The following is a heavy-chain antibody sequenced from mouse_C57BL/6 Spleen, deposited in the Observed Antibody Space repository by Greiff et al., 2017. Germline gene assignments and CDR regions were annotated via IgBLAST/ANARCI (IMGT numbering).Heavy chain of an antibody. CDR2: IDPETGGT. J-gene: IGHJ2*01. CDR3: TRPGRRNYFDY. CDR1: GYTFTDYE. Sequence: VQLQQSGAELVRPGASVTLSCKASGYTFTDYEMHWVKQTPVHGLEWIGAIDPETGGTAYNQKFKGKAILTADKSSSTAYMELRSLTSEDSAVYYCTRPGRRNYFDYWGQGTTLTVSS. D-gene: IGHD3-3*01. V-gene: IGHV1-15*01.